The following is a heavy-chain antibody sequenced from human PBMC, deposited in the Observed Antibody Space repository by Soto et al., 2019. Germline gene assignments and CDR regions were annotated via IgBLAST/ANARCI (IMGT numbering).Heavy chain of an antibody. V-gene: IGHV1-24*01. Sequence: ASVKVSCKVSGYTLTELSMHWVRQAPGKGLEWMGGFDPEDGETIYAQKFQGRVTMTEDTSTDTAYMELSSLRSEDTAVYYCATWLRLGYCSSTSCPNMDVWGKGTTVTVSS. D-gene: IGHD2-2*01. CDR1: GYTLTELS. CDR2: FDPEDGET. J-gene: IGHJ6*03. CDR3: ATWLRLGYCSSTSCPNMDV.